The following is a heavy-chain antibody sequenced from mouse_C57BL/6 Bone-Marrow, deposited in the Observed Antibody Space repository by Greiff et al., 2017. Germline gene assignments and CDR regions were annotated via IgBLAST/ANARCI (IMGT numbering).Heavy chain of an antibody. CDR1: GYAFSSSW. CDR2: IYPGDGDT. J-gene: IGHJ3*01. D-gene: IGHD3-3*01. Sequence: QVQLKQSGPELVKPGASVKISCKASGYAFSSSWMNWVKQRPGEGLEWIGRIYPGDGDTNYNGKFKGKATLTADKSSSTAYMQLSSLTSEDSAVYFCAREGRRFAYWGQGTLVTVSA. CDR3: AREGRRFAY. V-gene: IGHV1-82*01.